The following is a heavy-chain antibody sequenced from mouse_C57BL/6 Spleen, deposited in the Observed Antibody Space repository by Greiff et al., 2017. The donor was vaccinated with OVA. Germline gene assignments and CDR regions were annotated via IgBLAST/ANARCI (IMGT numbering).Heavy chain of an antibody. CDR3: AGDRDSSGFFAY. J-gene: IGHJ3*01. Sequence: VQLQQSGPELVKPGASVKMSCKASGYTFTDYNMHWVKQSHGKSLEWIGYINPNNGGTSYNQKFKGKATLTVNKSSSTAYMELRSLTSEDSAVYYCAGDRDSSGFFAYWGQGTLVTVSA. CDR2: INPNNGGT. V-gene: IGHV1-22*01. CDR1: GYTFTDYN. D-gene: IGHD3-2*02.